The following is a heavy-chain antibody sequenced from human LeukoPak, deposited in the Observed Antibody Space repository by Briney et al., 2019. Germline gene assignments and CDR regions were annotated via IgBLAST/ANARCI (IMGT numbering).Heavy chain of an antibody. CDR2: IYYTGST. J-gene: IGHJ4*02. D-gene: IGHD2-2*01. CDR3: ARPFCDTICSVALFDC. CDR1: GFTFSSYA. Sequence: PGGSLRLSCAAPGFTFSSYAMSWGRQPPGKGGEWRGTIYYTGSTYYNPSLKSRVTISADTSSNQFSLNLSSVTAADTPVYYCARPFCDTICSVALFDCWGQGTLVTVSS. V-gene: IGHV4-39*01.